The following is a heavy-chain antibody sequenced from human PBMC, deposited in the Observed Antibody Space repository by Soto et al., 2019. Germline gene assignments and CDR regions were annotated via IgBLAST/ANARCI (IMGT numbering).Heavy chain of an antibody. CDR1: GGTFSSYA. D-gene: IGHD1-20*01. CDR3: ARYKLVSRTSRTSLYYFDY. CDR2: IIPIFGTA. Sequence: SGKVSCKASGGTFSSYAISWVRQAPGQGLEWMGGIIPIFGTANYAQKFQGRVTITADKSTSTAYMELSSLRSEDTAVYYCARYKLVSRTSRTSLYYFDYWGQGTLVTVSS. V-gene: IGHV1-69*06. J-gene: IGHJ4*02.